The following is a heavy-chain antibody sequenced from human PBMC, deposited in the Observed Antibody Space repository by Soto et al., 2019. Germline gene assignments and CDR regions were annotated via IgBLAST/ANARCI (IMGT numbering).Heavy chain of an antibody. D-gene: IGHD1-26*01. CDR3: ARTLPPIDY. V-gene: IGHV1-18*01. CDR2: ISAYNGNT. CDR1: GYTFSSYG. Sequence: QVQLVQSGAEVKKPGASVKVSCKASGYTFSSYGISWVRQAPGQGLEWMGWISAYNGNTNYAQKLQGRVTMTTDTSARTAYMELRSPRSDDTAVYDSARTLPPIDYWGQGTLVTVSS. J-gene: IGHJ4*02.